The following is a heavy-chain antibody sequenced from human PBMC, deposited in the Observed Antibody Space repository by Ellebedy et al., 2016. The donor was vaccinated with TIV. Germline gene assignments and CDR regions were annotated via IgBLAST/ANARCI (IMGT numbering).Heavy chain of an antibody. CDR1: GGSISNYY. CDR2: INPSGST. D-gene: IGHD3-9*01. J-gene: IGHJ4*02. CDR3: ARVGAIGRYFDWLSHPYYFDY. Sequence: SETLSLTXTVSGGSISNYYWSWIRQPAGKGLEWIGRINPSGSTNYNPSLKSRVTMSVDTAKNQFSLKLSSVTAADTAVYYCARVGAIGRYFDWLSHPYYFDYWGQGTLVTVSS. V-gene: IGHV4-4*07.